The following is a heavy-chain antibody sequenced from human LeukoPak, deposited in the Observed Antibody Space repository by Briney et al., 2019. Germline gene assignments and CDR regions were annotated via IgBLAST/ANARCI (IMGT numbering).Heavy chain of an antibody. CDR1: GYTFTSYY. J-gene: IGHJ3*02. Sequence: GASVKVSCKASGYTFTSYYMHWVRQAPGQGLEWMGIINPSGGSTSYAQKFQGRVTMTRDTSTSTVYMELSSLRSEDTAVYYCARDRDHYYDSSGYYYPDAFDIWGQGTMVTVSS. CDR3: ARDRDHYYDSSGYYYPDAFDI. D-gene: IGHD3-22*01. V-gene: IGHV1-46*01. CDR2: INPSGGST.